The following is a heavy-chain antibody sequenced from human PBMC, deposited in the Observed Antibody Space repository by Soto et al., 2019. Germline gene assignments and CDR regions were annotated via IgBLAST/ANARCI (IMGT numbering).Heavy chain of an antibody. J-gene: IGHJ5*02. D-gene: IGHD6-6*01. CDR2: ISSSGSTI. Sequence: QVQLVESGGGLVKPGGSLRLSCAASGFTFSDYYMSWIRQAPGKGLEWVSYISSSGSTIYYADSVKGRFTISRDNAKNSLYLQINSLRAEDTSVYYCARVPQSSSSDSGWFDPLGQGTLVTVSS. CDR3: ARVPQSSSSDSGWFDP. V-gene: IGHV3-11*01. CDR1: GFTFSDYY.